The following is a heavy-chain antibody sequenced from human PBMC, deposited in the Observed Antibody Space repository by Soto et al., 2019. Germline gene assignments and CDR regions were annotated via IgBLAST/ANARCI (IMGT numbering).Heavy chain of an antibody. CDR1: GGSISSGNYY. Sequence: QVQLQESGPGLVKPSQTLSPTCTVSGGSISSGNYYWSWIRQPPGKGLEWSGFISYSGSTYYSTSLKNRVTISVDTAKSQFSLNLSFVTAADTAVYYCATMGTPATGLYFFDYWGQGSLVTVSS. CDR3: ATMGTPATGLYFFDY. V-gene: IGHV4-30-4*01. CDR2: ISYSGST. J-gene: IGHJ4*02. D-gene: IGHD2-15*01.